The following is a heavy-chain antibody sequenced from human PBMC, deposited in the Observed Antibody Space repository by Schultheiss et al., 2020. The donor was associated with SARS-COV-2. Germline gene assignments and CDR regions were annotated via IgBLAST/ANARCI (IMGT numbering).Heavy chain of an antibody. V-gene: IGHV3-73*01. CDR2: IRSKANSYAT. Sequence: GGSLRLSCAASGFTFSGSAMHWVRQASGKGLEWVGRIRSKANSYATAYAASVKGRFTISRDDSKNTAYLQMNSLRAEDTAVYYCAKDLVGFGEDDDYWGQGTLVTVSS. D-gene: IGHD3-10*01. CDR1: GFTFSGSA. J-gene: IGHJ4*02. CDR3: AKDLVGFGEDDDY.